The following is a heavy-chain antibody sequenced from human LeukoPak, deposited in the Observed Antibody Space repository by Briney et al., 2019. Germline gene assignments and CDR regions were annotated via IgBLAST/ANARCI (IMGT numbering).Heavy chain of an antibody. D-gene: IGHD1-1*01. CDR3: ARDRRWNDPREVDY. CDR2: IIPIFGSS. Sequence: SVKVSCKASGGTFNNYAINWVRQAPGQGLEWMGGIIPIFGSSNYAQKFQGRVTITADESTTTAYMELSSLRSEDTAVYYCARDRRWNDPREVDYWGQGTLVTVSS. CDR1: GGTFNNYA. V-gene: IGHV1-69*13. J-gene: IGHJ4*02.